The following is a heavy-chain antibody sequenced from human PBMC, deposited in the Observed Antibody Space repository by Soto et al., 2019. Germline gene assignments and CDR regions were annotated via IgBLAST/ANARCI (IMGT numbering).Heavy chain of an antibody. CDR1: GFNFINAW. J-gene: IGHJ6*02. Sequence: VQLVESGGGLVEPGGSLRLSCAASGFNFINAWLHWVRQPPGKGLEWVGRIKSKTDGGTTDYAVPVKGRFIISRDDSKNTLYLKINSLKMEDTAVYYCSALGVWGQGTTVTVSS. CDR2: IKSKTDGGTT. D-gene: IGHD1-26*01. CDR3: SALGV. V-gene: IGHV3-15*07.